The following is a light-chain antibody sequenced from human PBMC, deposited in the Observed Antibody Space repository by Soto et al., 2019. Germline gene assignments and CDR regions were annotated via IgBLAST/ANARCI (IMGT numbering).Light chain of an antibody. J-gene: IGLJ2*01. CDR1: SSDVGAYDY. CDR3: SSYTDSSTHVL. CDR2: EVS. Sequence: QSALTQPASVSGSPGQSITISCTGTSSDVGAYDYVFWYQQHPGKAPKLLIYEVSNRSSGVSNRFSGSKSGNTASLTISGLQAEDEADYYCSSYTDSSTHVLFGGGTKLTVL. V-gene: IGLV2-14*01.